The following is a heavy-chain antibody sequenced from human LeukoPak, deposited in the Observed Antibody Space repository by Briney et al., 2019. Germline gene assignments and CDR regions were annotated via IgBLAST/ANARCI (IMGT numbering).Heavy chain of an antibody. V-gene: IGHV1-69*13. Sequence: ASVKVSCKASGYTFTGYYMHWVRQAPGQGLEWMGGIIPIFGTANYAQKFQGRVTITADESTSTAYMELSSLRSEDTAVYYCARGGQLGIYGYWGQGTLVTVSS. CDR2: IIPIFGTA. J-gene: IGHJ4*02. CDR1: GYTFTGYY. CDR3: ARGGQLGIYGY. D-gene: IGHD7-27*01.